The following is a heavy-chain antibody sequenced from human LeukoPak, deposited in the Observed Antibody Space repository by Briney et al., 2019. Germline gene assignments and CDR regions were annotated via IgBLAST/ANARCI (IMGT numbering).Heavy chain of an antibody. J-gene: IGHJ5*02. Sequence: SETLSLTCAVYGGSFSGYYWSWIRQPPGKGLEWIGEINHSGSTNYNPSLKSRVTISVDTSKNQFSLKLSSVTAADTAVYYCARRRLSIAVAGQSNWFDPWGQGTLVTVSS. D-gene: IGHD6-19*01. CDR3: ARRRLSIAVAGQSNWFDP. CDR2: INHSGST. V-gene: IGHV4-34*01. CDR1: GGSFSGYY.